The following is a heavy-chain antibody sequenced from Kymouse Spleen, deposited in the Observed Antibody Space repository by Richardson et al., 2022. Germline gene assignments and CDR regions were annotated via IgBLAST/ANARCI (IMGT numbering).Heavy chain of an antibody. J-gene: IGHJ5*02. V-gene: IGHV4-39*01. Sequence: QLQLQESGPGLVKPSETLSLTCTVSGGSISSSSYYWGWIRQPPGKGLEWIGSIYYSGSTYYNPSLKSRVTISVDTSKNQFSLKLSSVTAADTAVYYCARSSYYDFWSGYYNWFDPWGQGTLVTVSS. CDR3: ARSSYYDFWSGYYNWFDP. CDR2: IYYSGST. CDR1: GGSISSSSYY. D-gene: IGHD3-3*01.